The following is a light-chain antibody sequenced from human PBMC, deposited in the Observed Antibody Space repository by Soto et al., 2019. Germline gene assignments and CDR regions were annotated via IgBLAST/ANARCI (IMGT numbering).Light chain of an antibody. Sequence: DIQMTQSPSTLSASVGDRVTITCRASQSIDTWLAWYQQKSGRAPRLLISDASSLQTGVPSRFSGSGSGTEFTLTISSLQPDDFATYYCQQYQGYSGTFGQGAKVAIK. CDR3: QQYQGYSGT. CDR2: DAS. CDR1: QSIDTW. J-gene: IGKJ1*01. V-gene: IGKV1-5*01.